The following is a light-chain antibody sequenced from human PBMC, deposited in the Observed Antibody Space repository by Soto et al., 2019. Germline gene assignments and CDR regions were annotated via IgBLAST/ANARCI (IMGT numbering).Light chain of an antibody. CDR3: CSWAGSNTFYF. J-gene: IGLJ1*01. V-gene: IGLV2-23*02. CDR1: SSDVGSYNL. CDR2: EVS. Sequence: QSALTQPASVSGSPGQSITISCTGTSSDVGSYNLVSWYQQLPGKAPKLIIYEVSKRPSGVSNRFSGSKSGNTASLTISGLQAEDEAGYYCCSWAGSNTFYFFGTGTKVTVL.